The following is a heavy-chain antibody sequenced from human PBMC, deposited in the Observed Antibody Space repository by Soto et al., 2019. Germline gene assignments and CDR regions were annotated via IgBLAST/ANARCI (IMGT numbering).Heavy chain of an antibody. CDR1: GVSISNDY. V-gene: IGHV4-59*01. J-gene: IGHJ5*02. CDR2: IYYSGTN. Sequence: PAETLSLTCTVSGVSISNDYWSWIRQPPGKGLEWIGYIYYSGTNTYTPSLQSRVTISVATSKNQFSLKLSSVTDAATAVYYCARGSITGTTWWFDPWGQGTLVTVSS. D-gene: IGHD1-7*01. CDR3: ARGSITGTTWWFDP.